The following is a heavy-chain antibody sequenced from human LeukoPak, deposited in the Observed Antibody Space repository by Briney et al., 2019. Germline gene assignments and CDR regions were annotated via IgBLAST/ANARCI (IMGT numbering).Heavy chain of an antibody. CDR1: EFSFGSYA. CDR2: ISGSGDST. CDR3: AKGGGSYFRRVTYYYYYMDV. V-gene: IGHV3-23*01. J-gene: IGHJ6*03. D-gene: IGHD1-26*01. Sequence: GGSLRLSCAASEFSFGSYAMSWVRQAPGKGLQWVSGISGSGDSTYYADSVNGLFTISRDNSKNTLYLQMISLRAEDTAVYYCAKGGGSYFRRVTYYYYYMDVWGKGTTVTVSS.